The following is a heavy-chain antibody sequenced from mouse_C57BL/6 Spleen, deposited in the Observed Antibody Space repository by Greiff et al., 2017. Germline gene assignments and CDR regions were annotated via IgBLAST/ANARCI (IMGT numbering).Heavy chain of an antibody. Sequence: VQLQQSGPELVKPGASVKISCKASGYAFSSSWMNWVKQRTGKGLEWIGRIYPGDGDTNYNGKFKGKATLTADKSSSTAYMQLSSLTSEDSEVYFGARGEPPTVVASNEMDYWGQGTSVTVSS. CDR1: GYAFSSSW. CDR3: ARGEPPTVVASNEMDY. J-gene: IGHJ4*01. CDR2: IYPGDGDT. V-gene: IGHV1-82*01. D-gene: IGHD1-1*01.